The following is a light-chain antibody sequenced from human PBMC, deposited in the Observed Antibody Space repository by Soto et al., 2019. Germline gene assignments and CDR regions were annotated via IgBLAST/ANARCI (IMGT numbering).Light chain of an antibody. Sequence: DIVLTQSPATLSVSPGESASLSCRASQSVSRALAWYQHVPGQAPRLLIYDSSTRAAGVPARFSGSGSGTRFTLTISSLQSEDFAVYYCQQYNSWPPRYTFGQGTKLEI. CDR3: QQYNSWPPRYT. CDR1: QSVSRA. J-gene: IGKJ2*01. CDR2: DSS. V-gene: IGKV3-15*01.